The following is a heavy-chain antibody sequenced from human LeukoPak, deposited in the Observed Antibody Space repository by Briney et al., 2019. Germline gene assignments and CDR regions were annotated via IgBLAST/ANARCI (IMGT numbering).Heavy chain of an antibody. D-gene: IGHD6-13*01. V-gene: IGHV3-53*05. CDR1: GFTVSSNY. CDR3: ARDLSSSWSYAY. J-gene: IGHJ4*02. CDR2: IYSGGST. Sequence: GGSLRLSCAASGFTVSSNYMSWVRQAPGKGLEWVSVIYSGGSTYYADSVKGRFTISRDNSKNTLYLQMNSLRAEDTAVYYCARDLSSSWSYAYWGQGTLVTVSS.